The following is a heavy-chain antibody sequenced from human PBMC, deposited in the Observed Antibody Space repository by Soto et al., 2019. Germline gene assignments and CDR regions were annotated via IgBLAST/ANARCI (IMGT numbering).Heavy chain of an antibody. J-gene: IGHJ4*02. CDR3: ARRAFRESPFDY. CDR2: IYYGGST. D-gene: IGHD3-10*01. Sequence: SETLSLTCTVSGGSISSYYWSWIRQPPGKGLEWIGYIYYGGSTNYNPSLKSRVTISVDTSKNQFSLKLSSVTAADTAVYYCARRAFRESPFDYWGQGTLVTVSS. CDR1: GGSISSYY. V-gene: IGHV4-59*01.